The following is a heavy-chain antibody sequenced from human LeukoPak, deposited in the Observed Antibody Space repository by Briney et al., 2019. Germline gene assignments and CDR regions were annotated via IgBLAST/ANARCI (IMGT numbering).Heavy chain of an antibody. Sequence: SVKVSCKASGGTFSSYTISWVRQAPGQGLEWMGRIIPILGIANYAQKFQGRVTITADKSTSTAYMELISLRSEDTAVYYCASERLGYYYMDVWGKGTTVTVSS. CDR3: ASERLGYYYMDV. CDR1: GGTFSSYT. V-gene: IGHV1-69*02. D-gene: IGHD1-1*01. J-gene: IGHJ6*03. CDR2: IIPILGIA.